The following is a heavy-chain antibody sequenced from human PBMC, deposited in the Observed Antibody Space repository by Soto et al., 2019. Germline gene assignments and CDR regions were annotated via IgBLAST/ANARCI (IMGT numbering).Heavy chain of an antibody. CDR3: TTPHDYGDYPREGYHYYGMDV. J-gene: IGHJ6*02. CDR2: IKSKTDGGTT. D-gene: IGHD4-17*01. Sequence: PGGSLRLSCAASGFTFSNAWMNWVRQAPGKGLERVGRIKSKTDGGTTDYAALVKGRFTISRDDSKNTLYLQMNSLKTEDTAVYYCTTPHDYGDYPREGYHYYGMDVWGQGTTVTVSS. V-gene: IGHV3-15*07. CDR1: GFTFSNAW.